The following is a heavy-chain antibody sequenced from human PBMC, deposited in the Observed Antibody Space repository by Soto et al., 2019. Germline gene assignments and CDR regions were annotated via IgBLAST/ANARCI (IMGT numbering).Heavy chain of an antibody. V-gene: IGHV3-21*06. Sequence: PGGSLRLSCAASGFTFTRYSMNWVREAPGKGLEWVSSISSTTNYIYYGDSMKGRFTISRDNAKNSLYLEMNSLRAEDTAVYYCARESEDLTSNFDYWGQGTLVTVSS. CDR1: GFTFTRYS. CDR3: ARESEDLTSNFDY. J-gene: IGHJ4*02. CDR2: ISSTTNYI.